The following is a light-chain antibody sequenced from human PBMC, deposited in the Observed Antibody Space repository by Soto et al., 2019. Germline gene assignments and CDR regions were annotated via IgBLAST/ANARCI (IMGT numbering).Light chain of an antibody. CDR3: ATWHDSFYV. CDR1: TSDIGTNA. J-gene: IGLJ1*01. CDR2: TNN. V-gene: IGLV1-44*01. Sequence: QSVLTQPPSASGTPGQRVTVSCSGSTSDIGTNAVNWFQHLSGTAPRLLFYTNNQRPSGVPDRFSGSKSGTSASLAISGLQSEDEATYYGATWHDSFYVVGTGTKLAVL.